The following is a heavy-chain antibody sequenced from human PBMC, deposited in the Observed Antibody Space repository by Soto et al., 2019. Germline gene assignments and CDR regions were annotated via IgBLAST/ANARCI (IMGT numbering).Heavy chain of an antibody. D-gene: IGHD2-8*01. Sequence: SVKVSCKASGFTFTSSAFQWVRQARGQRLEWIGWIAVGSGYTNYAQRFQDRVTLTRDMSTATTYMELSRLTSEDTAIYYCAADATAWQQMVPSDYWGQGTLVTVS. CDR1: GFTFTSSA. CDR3: AADATAWQQMVPSDY. J-gene: IGHJ4*02. V-gene: IGHV1-58*01. CDR2: IAVGSGYT.